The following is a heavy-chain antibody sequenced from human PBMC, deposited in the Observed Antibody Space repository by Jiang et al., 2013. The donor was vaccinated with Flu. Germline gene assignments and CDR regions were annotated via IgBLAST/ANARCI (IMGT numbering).Heavy chain of an antibody. D-gene: IGHD6-19*01. CDR3: ARVIPSSGWSPFGTHFDY. J-gene: IGHJ4*02. Sequence: GPGLVKPSQTLSLTCTVSGGSISSGGYYWSWIRQHPGKGLEWIGYIYYSGSTYYNPSLKSRVTISVDTSKNQFSLKLSSVTAADTAVYYCARVIPSSGWSPFGTHFDYWGQGTLVTVSS. CDR1: GGSISSGGYY. CDR2: IYYSGST. V-gene: IGHV4-31*03.